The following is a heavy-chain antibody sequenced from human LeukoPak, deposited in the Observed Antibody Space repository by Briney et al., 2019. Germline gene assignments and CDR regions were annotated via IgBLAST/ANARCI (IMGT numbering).Heavy chain of an antibody. CDR2: IYSGGST. J-gene: IGHJ3*02. D-gene: IGHD2-8*01. Sequence: GGSLRLSCAASGFTVSSNYMSWVRQAPGKGLEWVSVIYSGGSTYYADSVKGRFTISRDNSKNTLYLQMNSLRAEDTAVYYCARLMTLTAFDIWSQGTMVTVSS. V-gene: IGHV3-66*01. CDR3: ARLMTLTAFDI. CDR1: GFTVSSNY.